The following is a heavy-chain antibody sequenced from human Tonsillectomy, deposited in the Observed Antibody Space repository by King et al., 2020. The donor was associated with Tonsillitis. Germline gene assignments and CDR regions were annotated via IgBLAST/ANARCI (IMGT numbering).Heavy chain of an antibody. CDR1: GFTFSSYS. CDR3: ASLGYPVGDRFDP. CDR2: ISSSSSTI. D-gene: IGHD3-10*01. Sequence: DVQLVESGGGLVQPGGSLRLSCAASGFTFSSYSMNWVRQAPGKGLEWVSYISSSSSTIYYADSVKGRFTISRDNAKNSLYLQMNSLRAEDTAVYYCASLGYPVGDRFDPWGHGTLVTVSS. V-gene: IGHV3-48*01. J-gene: IGHJ5*02.